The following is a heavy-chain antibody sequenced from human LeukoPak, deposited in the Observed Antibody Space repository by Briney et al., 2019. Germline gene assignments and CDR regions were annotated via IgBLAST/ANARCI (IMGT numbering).Heavy chain of an antibody. J-gene: IGHJ6*03. V-gene: IGHV4-61*02. CDR3: ARQSSGWPYYYYYMDV. Sequence: SETLSLTCTVSDNSTSSGNYYWTWIRQPAGKGLEWIGRIYPTGSTNYNPSLMSRVTISIDTSKKQFSLNLNSVTAADTAVYYCARQSSGWPYYYYYMDVWGKGTTVTISS. CDR1: DNSTSSGNYY. D-gene: IGHD6-19*01. CDR2: IYPTGST.